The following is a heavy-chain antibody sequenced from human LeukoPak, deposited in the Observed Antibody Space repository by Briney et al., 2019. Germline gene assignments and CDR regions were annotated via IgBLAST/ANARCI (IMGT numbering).Heavy chain of an antibody. CDR1: GFTFSSYG. J-gene: IGHJ4*02. CDR2: IRHDGSIK. Sequence: GGSLRLSCAASGFTFSSYGIHWVREAPGKGLGWVAFIRHDGSIKYYADSVKGRFTISRDNFKNTLNLQMNTLRPEDTAVYYCARTYSGYEYYFDYWGQGTPVTVSS. D-gene: IGHD5-12*01. V-gene: IGHV3-30*02. CDR3: ARTYSGYEYYFDY.